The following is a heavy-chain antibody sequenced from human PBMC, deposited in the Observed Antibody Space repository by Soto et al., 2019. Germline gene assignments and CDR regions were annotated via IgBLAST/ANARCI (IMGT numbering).Heavy chain of an antibody. CDR3: ARRSSGIVHIVALLAHEYYFDY. CDR2: IYYSGST. V-gene: IGHV4-39*01. Sequence: SETLSLTCTVSGGSISSSSYYWGWIRQPPGKGLEWIGSIYYSGSTYYNPSLKSRVTISVDTSKNQFSLKLSSVTAADTAVYYCARRSSGIVHIVALLAHEYYFDYWGQGTLVTVSS. CDR1: GGSISSSSYY. J-gene: IGHJ4*02. D-gene: IGHD2-15*01.